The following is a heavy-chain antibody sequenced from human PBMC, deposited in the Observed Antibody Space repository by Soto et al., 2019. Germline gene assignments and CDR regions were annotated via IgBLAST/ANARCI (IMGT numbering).Heavy chain of an antibody. D-gene: IGHD1-26*01. CDR3: ARESFSASPNFFDY. CDR2: ISLSGSTI. V-gene: IGHV3-48*03. Sequence: LRLSCAASGFAFSNYEMNWVRQAPGKGLEWVSYISLSGSTIYYADSVKGRFTISRDDAKDSLYLEMDSLRADDTAVYYCARESFSASPNFFDYWGQGTLVTVSS. CDR1: GFAFSNYE. J-gene: IGHJ4*02.